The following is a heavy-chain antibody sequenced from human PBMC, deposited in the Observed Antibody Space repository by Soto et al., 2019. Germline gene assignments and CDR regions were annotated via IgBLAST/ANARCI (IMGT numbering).Heavy chain of an antibody. V-gene: IGHV4-34*01. Sequence: PSETLSLTCAVYGGSFSGDYWSWVRQSPRKGLEWIGEINHSGSTNYNPSLKSRLTISVDTSKNQFSLKLSSVTAADTALYYCVACDYGDYPRYCGQRSLVTVSS. CDR3: VACDYGDYPRY. J-gene: IGHJ4*02. D-gene: IGHD4-17*01. CDR1: GGSFSGDY. CDR2: INHSGST.